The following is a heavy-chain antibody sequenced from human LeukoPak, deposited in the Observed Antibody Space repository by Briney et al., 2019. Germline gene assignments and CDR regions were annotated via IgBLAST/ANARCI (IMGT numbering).Heavy chain of an antibody. CDR2: IYYSGST. D-gene: IGHD6-19*01. CDR3: AREVAGSGLSYNWFDP. Sequence: SETLSLTCTVSGGSISSYYWSWIRQPPGKGLEWIGYIYYSGSTNYKPSLKSRVTISVDTSKNQFSLKLSSVTAADTAVYYCAREVAGSGLSYNWFDPWGQGTLVTVSS. V-gene: IGHV4-59*01. CDR1: GGSISSYY. J-gene: IGHJ5*02.